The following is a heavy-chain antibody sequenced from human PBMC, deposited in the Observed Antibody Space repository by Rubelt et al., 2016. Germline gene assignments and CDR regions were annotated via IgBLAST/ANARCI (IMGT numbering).Heavy chain of an antibody. D-gene: IGHD1-26*01. Sequence: QVQLQESGPGLVKPSETLSLTCTVSGVSVSDYYWHWIRQPPGKWLAWIGNIYYRGRTNYNPYLQTRVTISVDNSKHQFSLNRTSVTAADTAVDYCARWDVDYLDYWGQGTLVTVSS. CDR3: ARWDVDYLDY. CDR2: IYYRGRT. V-gene: IGHV4-59*02. J-gene: IGHJ4*01. CDR1: GVSVSDYY.